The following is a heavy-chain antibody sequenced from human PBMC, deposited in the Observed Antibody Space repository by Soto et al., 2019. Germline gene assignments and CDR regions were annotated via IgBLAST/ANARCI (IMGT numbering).Heavy chain of an antibody. V-gene: IGHV3-21*04. CDR3: AREDSIIIPAVSDF. Sequence: GSLRLSCAVYGFPFNNYGINWVRQAPGKGLEWVSTVSKSDYTYYSDLVKGRFTISRDNAKNTVSLQMNTLRAEDTAVYFCAREDSIIIPAVSDFWGQGTLVTVSS. J-gene: IGHJ4*02. CDR2: VSKSDYT. D-gene: IGHD2-2*01. CDR1: GFPFNNYG.